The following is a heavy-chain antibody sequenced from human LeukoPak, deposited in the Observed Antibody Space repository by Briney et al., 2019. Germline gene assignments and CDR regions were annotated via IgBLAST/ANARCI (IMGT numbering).Heavy chain of an antibody. J-gene: IGHJ4*02. CDR1: GFTFSSYS. Sequence: GGSLRLSCAASGFTFSSYSMNWVRQAPGKGLEWVSYISSSSSTIYYADSVKGRFTISRDNAKNSLYLQMNSLRDEDTAVYYCARKETIFGVVTASLYYFDYWGQGTLVTVSS. CDR3: ARKETIFGVVTASLYYFDY. V-gene: IGHV3-48*02. CDR2: ISSSSSTI. D-gene: IGHD3-3*01.